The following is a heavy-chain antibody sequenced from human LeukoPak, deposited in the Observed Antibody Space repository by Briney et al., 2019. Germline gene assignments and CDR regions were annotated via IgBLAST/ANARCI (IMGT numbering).Heavy chain of an antibody. J-gene: IGHJ4*02. CDR2: ISSSSGTI. CDR3: ARGANWAYEY. D-gene: IGHD7-27*01. CDR1: GFNFNIYS. Sequence: PGGSLRLSCAASGFNFNIYSMNWVCQTPGKGLEWISYISSSSGTIYYADSVKGRFTISRDNAKNSLYLQMNSLRADDTAVYFCARGANWAYEYWGQGTLVTVSS. V-gene: IGHV3-48*04.